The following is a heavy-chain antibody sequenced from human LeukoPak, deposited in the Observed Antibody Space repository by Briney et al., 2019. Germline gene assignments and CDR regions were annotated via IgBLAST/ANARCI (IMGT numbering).Heavy chain of an antibody. CDR1: GYTFTGYY. Sequence: ASVKVSCKASGYTFTGYYMHWVRQAPGQGLEWMGWINPNSGGTNYAQKFQGRVTMTRDTSISTAYMELSRLRSDDTAVYYCARDANYGEVTFDYWGQGTLVTVSS. CDR2: INPNSGGT. J-gene: IGHJ4*02. CDR3: ARDANYGEVTFDY. D-gene: IGHD3-10*01. V-gene: IGHV1-2*02.